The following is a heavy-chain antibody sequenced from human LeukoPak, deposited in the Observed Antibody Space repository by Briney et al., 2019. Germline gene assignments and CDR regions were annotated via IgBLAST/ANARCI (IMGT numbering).Heavy chain of an antibody. D-gene: IGHD3-9*01. CDR2: IDHSGRT. Sequence: PSETLSLTCTVSSYSISSGYYWGWIRQPPGKGLEWIGSIDHSGRTYYHPSLKSRVTISVDMSKNQFSLKLSSVTAADTAVYFCGRDRPTGYYDYWGQGILVTVSS. J-gene: IGHJ4*02. V-gene: IGHV4-38-2*02. CDR1: SYSISSGYY. CDR3: GRDRPTGYYDY.